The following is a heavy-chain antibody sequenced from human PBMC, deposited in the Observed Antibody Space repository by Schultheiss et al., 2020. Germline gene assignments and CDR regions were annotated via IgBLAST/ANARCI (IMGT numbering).Heavy chain of an antibody. CDR2: IYYSGST. CDR1: GGSITSNSYY. J-gene: IGHJ1*01. V-gene: IGHV4-39*01. CDR3: ATRGDYGVAFHH. D-gene: IGHD4-17*01. Sequence: SETLSLTCTVSGGSITSNSYYWAWIRQPPGKGLEWTGSIYYSGSTSYSPSLKSRVTISVDTSKNQFSLDLRSVTAADTAVYYCATRGDYGVAFHHWVQGTLVTVSS.